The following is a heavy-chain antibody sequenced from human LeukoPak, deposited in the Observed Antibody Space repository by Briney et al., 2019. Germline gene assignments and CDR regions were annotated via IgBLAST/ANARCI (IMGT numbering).Heavy chain of an antibody. D-gene: IGHD6-6*01. CDR3: ARRRYSSSSGDDY. J-gene: IGHJ4*02. CDR2: INHSGST. V-gene: IGHV4-34*01. Sequence: SETLSLTCAVYGGSFSGYYSSWIRQPPGKGLEWIGEINHSGSTNYNPSLKSRVTISVDTSKNQFSLKLSSVTAADTAVYYCARRRYSSSSGDDYWGQGTLVTVSS. CDR1: GGSFSGYY.